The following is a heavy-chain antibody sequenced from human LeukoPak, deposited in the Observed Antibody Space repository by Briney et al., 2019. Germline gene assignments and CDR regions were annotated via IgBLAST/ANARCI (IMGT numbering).Heavy chain of an antibody. CDR2: IYYSGST. D-gene: IGHD3-10*01. V-gene: IGHV4-61*08. J-gene: IGHJ3*02. CDR3: ARQTSYYYVDI. CDR1: GGSISSGGYY. Sequence: SETLSLTCTVSGGSISSGGYYWSWIRQHPGKGLEWIGYIYYSGSTNYNPSLKSRVTISVDTSKNQFSLKLSSVTAADTAVYYRARQTSYYYVDIWGQGTMVTVSS.